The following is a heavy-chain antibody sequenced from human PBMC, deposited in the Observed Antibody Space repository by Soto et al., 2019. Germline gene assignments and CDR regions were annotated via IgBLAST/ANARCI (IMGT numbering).Heavy chain of an antibody. J-gene: IGHJ6*02. V-gene: IGHV3-23*01. CDR1: GFTFSNYA. CDR2: ISGSGGST. Sequence: EVQLLESGGGLVQPGGSLRLSCAASGFTFSNYAMTWVRQAPGKGLEWVSAISGSGGSTYYADSVKGRFTISRDNSKNTLYLQMDSLRAEDTAVYYCANPPPTMESTSYYYYGVDVWGQGTTVTVSS. CDR3: ANPPPTMESTSYYYYGVDV. D-gene: IGHD1-26*01.